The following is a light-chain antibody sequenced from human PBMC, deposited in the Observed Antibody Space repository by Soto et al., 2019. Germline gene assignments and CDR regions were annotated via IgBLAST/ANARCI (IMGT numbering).Light chain of an antibody. Sequence: QLVLTQPPSASASLGASVKLTCTLSSGHNSYAIAWHQQQPEKGPRYLMKLNSDGSHSKGDGIPDRFSGSSSGAERYLTISSLQYEDEADYYCQTWSTGIRVFGGGTKLTVL. CDR1: SGHNSYA. J-gene: IGLJ3*02. CDR2: LNSDGSH. CDR3: QTWSTGIRV. V-gene: IGLV4-69*01.